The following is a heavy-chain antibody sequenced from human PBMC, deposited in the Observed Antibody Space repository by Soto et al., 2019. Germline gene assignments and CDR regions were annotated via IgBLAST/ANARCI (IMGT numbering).Heavy chain of an antibody. Sequence: QVQLVQSGGEVKKPGASVKVSCNTSGYPFFSYGIAWVRQAPGQGLEWMGWINVYSGNTDYAQKLRDRITVTTDTSTSTAYMELRGLRSDDTGVYYCARIKASSMDFWGQETALTVSS. J-gene: IGHJ6*02. CDR3: ARIKASSMDF. CDR1: GYPFFSYG. V-gene: IGHV1-18*01. CDR2: INVYSGNT. D-gene: IGHD3-16*01.